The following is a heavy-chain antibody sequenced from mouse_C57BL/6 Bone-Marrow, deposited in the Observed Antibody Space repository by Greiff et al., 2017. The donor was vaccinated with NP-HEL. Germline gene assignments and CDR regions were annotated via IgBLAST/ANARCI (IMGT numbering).Heavy chain of an antibody. CDR2: IYPRSGNT. CDR1: GYTFTSYG. Sequence: QVQLQQSGAELARPGASVKLSCKASGYTFTSYGISWVKQRTGQGLEWIGEIYPRSGNTYYNEKFKGKATLTADKSSSTADMELRSLTLEDAAVYFCARGPHYFDYWGQGTTLTVSS. CDR3: ARGPHYFDY. J-gene: IGHJ2*01. V-gene: IGHV1-81*01.